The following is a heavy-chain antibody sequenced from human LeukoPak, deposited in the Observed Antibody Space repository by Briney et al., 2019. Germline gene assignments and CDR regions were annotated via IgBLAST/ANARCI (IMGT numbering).Heavy chain of an antibody. CDR2: ITDSGGNT. CDR3: ARLVPATGIDF. J-gene: IGHJ4*02. V-gene: IGHV3-23*01. D-gene: IGHD2-2*01. CDR1: GFSFSDYA. Sequence: GGSLRLPCTASGFSFSDYAMSWVRQAPGKGLEWVSSITDSGGNTYDADSVKGRFTFSRDNSKNTLYLQMSSLRAEDTALYYCARLVPATGIDFWGQGTLVTVSS.